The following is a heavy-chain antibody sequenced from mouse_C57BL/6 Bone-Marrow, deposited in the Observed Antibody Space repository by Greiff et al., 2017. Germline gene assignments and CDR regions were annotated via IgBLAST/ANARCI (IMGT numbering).Heavy chain of an antibody. CDR2: ISYDGSN. D-gene: IGHD1-1*01. J-gene: IGHJ2*01. Sequence: EVQLVESGPGLVKPSQSLSLTCSVTGYSITSGYYWNWIRQFPGNKLEWMGYISYDGSNNYNPSLKNRISITRDTYKNQFFLKLNSVTTEDTATYYCARGTVVSYYFDYWGQGTTLTVSS. CDR3: ARGTVVSYYFDY. V-gene: IGHV3-6*01. CDR1: GYSITSGYY.